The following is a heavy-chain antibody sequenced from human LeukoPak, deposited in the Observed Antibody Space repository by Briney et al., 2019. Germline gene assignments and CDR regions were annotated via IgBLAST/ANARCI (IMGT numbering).Heavy chain of an antibody. CDR3: AKDKGIVGASWYFDL. CDR2: INWNGGIT. Sequence: GGSLRLSCAASGFTFDDNGMSWVRQAPGKGLEWVSGINWNGGITAYGDSVKGRFTISRDNAKNSLYLQMNSLRAGDTALYYCAKDKGIVGASWYFDLWGRGTLVTVSP. CDR1: GFTFDDNG. J-gene: IGHJ2*01. D-gene: IGHD1-26*01. V-gene: IGHV3-20*04.